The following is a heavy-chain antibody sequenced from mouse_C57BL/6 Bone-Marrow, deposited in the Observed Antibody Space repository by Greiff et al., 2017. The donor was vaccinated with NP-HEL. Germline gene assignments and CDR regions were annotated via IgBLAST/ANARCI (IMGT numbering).Heavy chain of an antibody. D-gene: IGHD1-1*01. V-gene: IGHV14-4*01. CDR2: IDPENGDT. CDR1: GFNIKDDY. CDR3: TTRYGSSYGNCDV. J-gene: IGHJ1*03. Sequence: VQLQQSGAELVRPGASVKLSCTASGFNIKDDYMHWVKQRPEQGLEWIGWIDPENGDTEYASKFQGKATITADTSSNTAYLQLSSLTSEDTAVYYCTTRYGSSYGNCDVWGTGTTVTVSS.